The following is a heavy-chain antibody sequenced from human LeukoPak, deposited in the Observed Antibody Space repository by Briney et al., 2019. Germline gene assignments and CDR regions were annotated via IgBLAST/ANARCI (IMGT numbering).Heavy chain of an antibody. Sequence: PETLSLTCTVSGGSIGSYYWSWIRQPAGKGREWIGRIYTTGNTDYNPSLKSRVTMSVDTSKNQFSLNLSSVTAADTAVYYCARDARGWSGFDYWGQGTLVTVSS. CDR2: IYTTGNT. CDR1: GGSIGSYY. CDR3: ARDARGWSGFDY. V-gene: IGHV4-4*07. J-gene: IGHJ4*02. D-gene: IGHD3-3*01.